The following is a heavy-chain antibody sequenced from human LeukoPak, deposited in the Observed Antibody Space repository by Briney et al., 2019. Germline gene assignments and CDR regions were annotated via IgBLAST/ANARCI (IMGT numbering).Heavy chain of an antibody. D-gene: IGHD6-13*01. CDR3: ARGSWSAAGTSIDY. CDR1: GFTFRTYW. J-gene: IGHJ4*02. CDR2: IGSDGSST. V-gene: IGHV3-74*01. Sequence: GGSLRLSCAASGFTFRTYWMNWVRQAPGKGLVWVSRIGSDGSSTSYADSVKGRFTISRDNAASTLYLQMNSLRAEDTAVYYCARGSWSAAGTSIDYWGQGTLVTVSS.